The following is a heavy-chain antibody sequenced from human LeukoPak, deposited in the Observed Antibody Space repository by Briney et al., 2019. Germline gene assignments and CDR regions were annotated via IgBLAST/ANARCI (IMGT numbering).Heavy chain of an antibody. D-gene: IGHD3-9*01. J-gene: IGHJ3*02. CDR2: INHSGST. CDR1: GGSSSGYY. Sequence: PSETLSLTCAVYGGSSSGYYWSWIRQPPGKGLEWIGEINHSGSTNYNPSLKSRVTISVDTSKNQFSLKLSSVTAADTAVYYCARDTMWDYDILTGYYTHAFDIWGQGTMVTVSS. CDR3: ARDTMWDYDILTGYYTHAFDI. V-gene: IGHV4-34*01.